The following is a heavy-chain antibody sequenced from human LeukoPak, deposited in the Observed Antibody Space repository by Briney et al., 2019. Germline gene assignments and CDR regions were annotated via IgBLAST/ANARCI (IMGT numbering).Heavy chain of an antibody. CDR2: LSSDGSNK. CDR3: ARGAYQIVVVTAPTY. Sequence: GRSLSLSCAASGFTFSNYTMHWVRQAPGKGLEWVAVLSSDGSNKYYADSVRGRFTISRDSSKNTLYLQMNSLRAEDTAVYYCARGAYQIVVVTAPTYWGQGTLVTVSS. CDR1: GFTFSNYT. D-gene: IGHD2-21*02. V-gene: IGHV3-30-3*01. J-gene: IGHJ4*02.